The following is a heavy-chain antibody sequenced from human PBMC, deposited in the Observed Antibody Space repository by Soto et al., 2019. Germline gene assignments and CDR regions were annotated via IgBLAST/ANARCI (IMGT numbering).Heavy chain of an antibody. CDR1: GFTFSTYS. D-gene: IGHD2-15*01. CDR2: ISSRSDI. CDR3: VRGVVVVVGSTAENFDH. Sequence: GGSLRLSCVGSGFTFSTYSINWVRQAPGKGLEWVSSISSRSDIYYADSVKGRFTISRDDAKNSVYLQMNSLRDEDTAFYYCVRGVVVVVGSTAENFDHWGQGTLVTVSS. J-gene: IGHJ4*02. V-gene: IGHV3-21*01.